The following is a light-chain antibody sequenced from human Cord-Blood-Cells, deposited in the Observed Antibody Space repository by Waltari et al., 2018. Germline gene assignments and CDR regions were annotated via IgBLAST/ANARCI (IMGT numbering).Light chain of an antibody. CDR3: QQNYSTPFT. CDR1: QSISSY. J-gene: IGKJ3*01. Sequence: DIQMIQSPSSLSTSVGDRVTITCRASQSISSYLNWYQQKPGKVPKLLIYAAASLQSGVPSRFSGSGSGTDFTLTISSLQPEDFATYYCQQNYSTPFTFGPGTKVDIK. CDR2: AAA. V-gene: IGKV1-39*01.